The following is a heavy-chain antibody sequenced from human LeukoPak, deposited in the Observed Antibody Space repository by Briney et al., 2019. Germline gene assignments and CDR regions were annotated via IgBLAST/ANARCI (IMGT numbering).Heavy chain of an antibody. Sequence: ASVKVSCKASGYTFTGYYMHWVRQAPGQGLEWMGWVNPNSGGTNYAQKFQGWVTMTRDTSISTAYMELSRLRSDDTAVYYCARVRGRFGEYAFDIWGQGTMVTVSS. J-gene: IGHJ3*02. CDR2: VNPNSGGT. CDR1: GYTFTGYY. V-gene: IGHV1-2*04. CDR3: ARVRGRFGEYAFDI. D-gene: IGHD3-10*01.